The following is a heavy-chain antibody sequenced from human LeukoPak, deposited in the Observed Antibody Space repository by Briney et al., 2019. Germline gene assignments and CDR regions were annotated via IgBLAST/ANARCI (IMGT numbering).Heavy chain of an antibody. Sequence: GASVKVSRKASGYTFTSYYMHWVRQAPAQGLEWMGIINPSRGSTSYAQKFQGRVTMTRDTSTSTHYMELSSLRSEDTAVYYCARGARDGYNYYWYFDLWGRGTLVTVSS. D-gene: IGHD5-12*01. CDR3: ARGARDGYNYYWYFDL. CDR2: INPSRGST. CDR1: GYTFTSYY. J-gene: IGHJ2*01. V-gene: IGHV1-46*01.